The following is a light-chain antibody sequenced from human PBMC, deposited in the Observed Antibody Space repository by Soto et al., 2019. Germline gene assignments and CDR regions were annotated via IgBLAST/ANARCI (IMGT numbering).Light chain of an antibody. CDR3: CSYAGSYTFVV. Sequence: QSALTQPRSVSGSPGQSVTISCTGTSSDVGGYNYVSWYQQHPGKAPKLMIYDVSKRPSGVPDRFSGSKSANTASLTISGLKAEDEAEYYCCSYAGSYTFVVFGGGTKVTVL. CDR1: SSDVGGYNY. V-gene: IGLV2-11*01. J-gene: IGLJ2*01. CDR2: DVS.